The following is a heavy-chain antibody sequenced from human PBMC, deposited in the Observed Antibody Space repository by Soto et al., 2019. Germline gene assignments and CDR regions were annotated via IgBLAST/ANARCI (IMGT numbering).Heavy chain of an antibody. CDR2: ISAYNGNT. V-gene: IGHV1-18*01. J-gene: IGHJ6*02. CDR1: GYSFTTCG. CDR3: AREGPAPYYYYGMDV. Sequence: QVQLVQSGGEVKKPGASVKVSCKTSGYSFTTCGISWVRQSTGQGLEWMGWISAYNGNTNYAQKLQGRVTMTTDTSTSTAYMELRSLRSDDTAVYYCAREGPAPYYYYGMDVWGQGSTVTVSS.